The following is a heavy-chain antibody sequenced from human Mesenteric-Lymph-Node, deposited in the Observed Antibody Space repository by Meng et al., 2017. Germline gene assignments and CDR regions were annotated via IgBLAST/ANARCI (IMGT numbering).Heavy chain of an antibody. CDR1: GFTFSNYW. V-gene: IGHV3-7*01. CDR3: ARNNDWAFEY. CDR2: IKPDGSEK. D-gene: IGHD3-9*01. J-gene: IGHJ4*02. Sequence: ESLKISCVVSGFTFSNYWMAWVRQAPGKGLEWVASIKPDGSEKYYVDSLKGRFTISRDNAKNSLYLQVNSLRAEDTSVYFCARNNDWAFEYWGQGTLVTVSS.